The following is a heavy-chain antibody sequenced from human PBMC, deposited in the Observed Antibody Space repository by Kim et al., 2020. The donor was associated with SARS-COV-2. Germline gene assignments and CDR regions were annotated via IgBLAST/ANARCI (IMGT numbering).Heavy chain of an antibody. CDR3: AKDKGSYLYYFDY. V-gene: IGHV3-9*01. CDR1: GFTFDDYA. D-gene: IGHD3-10*01. CDR2: ISWNSGSI. J-gene: IGHJ4*02. Sequence: GGSLRLSCAASGFTFDDYAMHWVRQAPGKGLEWVSGISWNSGSIGYADSVKGRFTISRDNAKNSLYLQMNSLRAADTALYYCAKDKGSYLYYFDYWGQGT.